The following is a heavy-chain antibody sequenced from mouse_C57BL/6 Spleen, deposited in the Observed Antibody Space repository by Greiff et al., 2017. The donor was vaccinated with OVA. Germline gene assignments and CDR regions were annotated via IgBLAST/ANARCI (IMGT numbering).Heavy chain of an antibody. D-gene: IGHD1-2*01. CDR1: GYAFSSSW. J-gene: IGHJ4*01. CDR2: IYPGDGDP. V-gene: IGHV1-82*01. Sequence: VKLMESGPELVKPGASVKISCKASGYAFSSSWMNWVKQRPGKGLEWIGRIYPGDGDPNYNGKFKGKATLTADKSSSTAYMQLSSLTSEDSAVYFCARSPITTTSSQRAMDYWGQGTSVTVSS. CDR3: ARSPITTTSSQRAMDY.